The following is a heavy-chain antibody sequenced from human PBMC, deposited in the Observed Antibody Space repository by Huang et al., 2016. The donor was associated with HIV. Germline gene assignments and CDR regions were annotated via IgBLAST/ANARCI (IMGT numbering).Heavy chain of an antibody. CDR1: GGSFTGNY. J-gene: IGHJ6*02. D-gene: IGHD3-3*01. V-gene: IGHV4-34*02. Sequence: QMQLQPRGAGLLKPSETLSLTCGVSGGSFTGNYLTWIRQAPGKGLEWIGEVNDSGATNSTPSLNGRVTISLDKANRELSLNLRSVTAADTAVYYWARQWTILEWLLGLDVWGQGTTVIVSS. CDR3: ARQWTILEWLLGLDV. CDR2: VNDSGAT.